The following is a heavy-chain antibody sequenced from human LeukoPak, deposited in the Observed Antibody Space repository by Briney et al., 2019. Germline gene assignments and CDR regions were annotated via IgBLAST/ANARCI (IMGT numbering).Heavy chain of an antibody. CDR1: GFTFGSYG. CDR2: IWYDGGNQ. CDR3: ARDDYRGGDFDY. D-gene: IGHD3-16*01. J-gene: IGHJ4*02. Sequence: GGTLRLSCAASGFTFGSYGMHWVRQAPGKGLEWVAVIWYDGGNQYYVDSVKGRFTISRDNSKNTLYLQMNYLRAEDTAVYYCARDDYRGGDFDYWGQGTLVTVSS. V-gene: IGHV3-33*08.